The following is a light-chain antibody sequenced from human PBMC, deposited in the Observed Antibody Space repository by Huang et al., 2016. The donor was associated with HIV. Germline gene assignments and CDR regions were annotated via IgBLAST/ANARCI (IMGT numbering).Light chain of an antibody. CDR3: QQYYSNPLT. CDR1: RSVFFSSNNKNY. V-gene: IGKV4-1*01. Sequence: DIVMTQSPDSLAVSLGERATVNCTSSRSVFFSSNNKNYLAWYQQKPGQLPKLLIYWASTRESGVPDRFSGSGSGTDFTLTISSLQAEDVAVYYCQQYYSNPLTFGGGTKVEIK. J-gene: IGKJ4*01. CDR2: WAS.